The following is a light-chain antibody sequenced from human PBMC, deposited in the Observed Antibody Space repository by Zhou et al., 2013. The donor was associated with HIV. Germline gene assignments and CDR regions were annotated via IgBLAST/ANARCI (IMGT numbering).Light chain of an antibody. CDR1: QSFNNY. Sequence: EIVLTQSPATLSLSPGERATLSCRASQSFNNYLAWYQQRPGQAPRLLIYDASHRATGIPARFSGSGSGTDFTLTISSLEPEDFAVYYCQQYGSSPGAFGQGTKVEV. V-gene: IGKV3-11*01. CDR3: QQYGSSPGA. J-gene: IGKJ1*01. CDR2: DAS.